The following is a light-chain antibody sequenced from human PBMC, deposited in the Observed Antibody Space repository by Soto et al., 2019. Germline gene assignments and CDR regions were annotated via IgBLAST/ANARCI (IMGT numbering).Light chain of an antibody. J-gene: IGKJ3*01. CDR2: EAS. CDR1: RSVNRY. Sequence: SVWTMYQDTRSLSPGERDTLSSMASRSVNRYLAWYQQKPGQAPRLLIEEASSRATGIPARFRGSGSGIDFTVTISILEPEDFASYYCELREDWPISFGSGTKVDIK. CDR3: ELREDWPIS. V-gene: IGKV3-11*01.